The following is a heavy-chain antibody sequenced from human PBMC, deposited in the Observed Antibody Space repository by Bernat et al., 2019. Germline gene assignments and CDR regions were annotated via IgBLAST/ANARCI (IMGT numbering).Heavy chain of an antibody. CDR3: AKQGSHVWRNDWYFDL. V-gene: IGHV3-30*18. CDR1: GFTFSSYG. Sequence: QVQLVESGGDVVQPGRSLRLSCAASGFTFSSYGMHWVRQAPGKGLEWVAVISYDGSNKYYADSVKGRFTISRDNSKNTLYLQMNSLRAEDTAVYYCAKQGSHVWRNDWYFDLWGRGTLVTVSS. D-gene: IGHD1-1*01. J-gene: IGHJ2*01. CDR2: ISYDGSNK.